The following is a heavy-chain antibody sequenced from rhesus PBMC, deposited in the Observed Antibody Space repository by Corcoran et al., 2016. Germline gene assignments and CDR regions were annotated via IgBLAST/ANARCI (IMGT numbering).Heavy chain of an antibody. CDR3: ARTKGTSSPNRVDV. V-gene: IGHV4-127*01. J-gene: IGHJ5-1*01. CDR1: GYSISSRYG. Sequence: QVQLQESGPGLVKPSETLSLTCAVSGYSISSRYGWSWVRQSPGKGMEWIGYINGNSARTNYNPSLNSRLPISKDKSKNHFSLRLTSVPAADTAVYYCARTKGTSSPNRVDVWGPGVLVTVSS. CDR2: INGNSART. D-gene: IGHD1-20*01.